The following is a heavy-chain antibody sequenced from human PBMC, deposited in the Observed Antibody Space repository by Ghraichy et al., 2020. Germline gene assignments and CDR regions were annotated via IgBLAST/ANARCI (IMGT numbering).Heavy chain of an antibody. D-gene: IGHD1-26*01. CDR3: ATLQLGGSGRGY. CDR1: DASINNYH. Sequence: SETLSLTCTVSDASINNYHKIWVRQAPGKGLEWIGKTSGSTTYNPSLKSRITISEDVSKNQFSLRLNSVTAADTAVYYCATLQLGGSGRGYWGPGTLVTVSP. V-gene: IGHV4-4*09. CDR2: TSGST. J-gene: IGHJ4*02.